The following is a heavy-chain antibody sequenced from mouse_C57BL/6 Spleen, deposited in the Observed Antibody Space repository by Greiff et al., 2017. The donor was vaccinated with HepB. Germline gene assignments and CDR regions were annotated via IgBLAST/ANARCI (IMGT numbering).Heavy chain of an antibody. CDR2: ISYDGSN. CDR1: GYSITSGYY. J-gene: IGHJ3*01. CDR3: ASSIVTTDAY. V-gene: IGHV3-6*01. Sequence: EVQLQESGPGLVKPSQSLSLTCSVTGYSITSGYYWNWIRQFPGNKLEWMGYISYDGSNNYNPSLKNRISITRDTSKNQFFLKLNSVTTEDTATYYCASSIVTTDAYWGQGTLVTVSA. D-gene: IGHD2-5*01.